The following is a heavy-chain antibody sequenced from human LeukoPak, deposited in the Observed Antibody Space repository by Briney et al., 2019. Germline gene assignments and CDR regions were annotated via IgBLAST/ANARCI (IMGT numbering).Heavy chain of an antibody. CDR2: IKQDGSEK. J-gene: IGHJ4*02. CDR3: ARDAYGSGSKPSFDY. CDR1: RFTFNRYW. Sequence: PGGSLRLSCAASRFTFNRYWMSWVRQAPGKGLEWVANIKQDGSEKYYVDSVKGRFTISRDNAKNSLYLQMNRLRVEDTAVYYCARDAYGSGSKPSFDYWGQGTLVTVSS. D-gene: IGHD3-10*01. V-gene: IGHV3-7*01.